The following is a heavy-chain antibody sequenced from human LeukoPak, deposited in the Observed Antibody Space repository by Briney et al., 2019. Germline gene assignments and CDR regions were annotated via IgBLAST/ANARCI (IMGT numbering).Heavy chain of an antibody. J-gene: IGHJ4*02. CDR2: TRNKANSYTT. CDR1: GFTFSDHY. D-gene: IGHD1-26*01. CDR3: ARVWSYRGDIDY. V-gene: IGHV3-72*01. Sequence: PGGSLRLSCAASGFTFSDHYMDWVRQAPGKGLEWVGRTRNKANSYTTEYAASVKGRFTISRDDSKNSLYLQMNSLKTEDTAVYYCARVWSYRGDIDYWGQGTLVTVSS.